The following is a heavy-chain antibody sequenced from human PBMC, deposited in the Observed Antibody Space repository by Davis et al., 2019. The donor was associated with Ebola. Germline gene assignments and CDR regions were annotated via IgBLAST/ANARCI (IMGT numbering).Heavy chain of an antibody. V-gene: IGHV3-49*04. Sequence: GGSLRLSCAASGFTFSSYSMNWVRQAPGKGLEWVGFIRSKAYGGTTEYAASVKGRFTISRDDSKSIAYLQMNSLKTEDTAVYYCTRSPPSVYDYIWGSYRPPFDIWGQGTMVTVS. J-gene: IGHJ3*02. D-gene: IGHD3-16*02. CDR2: IRSKAYGGTT. CDR1: GFTFSSYS. CDR3: TRSPPSVYDYIWGSYRPPFDI.